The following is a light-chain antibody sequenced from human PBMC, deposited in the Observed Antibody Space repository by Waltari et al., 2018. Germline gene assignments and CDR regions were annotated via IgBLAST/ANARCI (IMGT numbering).Light chain of an antibody. V-gene: IGKV1-9*01. CDR2: AAS. Sequence: DIQLTQSPSFLSASVGDSVTITCRASQGISSYLAWYQQKPGKAPKLLIYAASTLQSGVPSRFSGSGSGTEFTLTISSLQPEDFATYYCQQLNSYHITFGQGTRLEIK. J-gene: IGKJ5*01. CDR1: QGISSY. CDR3: QQLNSYHIT.